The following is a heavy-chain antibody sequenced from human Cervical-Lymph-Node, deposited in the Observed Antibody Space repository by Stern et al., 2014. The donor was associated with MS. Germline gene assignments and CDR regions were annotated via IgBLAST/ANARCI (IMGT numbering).Heavy chain of an antibody. V-gene: IGHV4-38-2*02. CDR3: SRDAYDTINP. CDR1: SFSISSGYH. Sequence: QVQLVESGPGLVRPSETLSLTCTVSSFSISSGYHWGWIRQPPGKGLEGIGSIYHSGTTYYNPSLKSRVTISVDTSKNQFSRPLTSVTAADTAVYYCSRDAYDTINPWGQGTLVTVSS. J-gene: IGHJ5*02. D-gene: IGHD3-22*01. CDR2: IYHSGTT.